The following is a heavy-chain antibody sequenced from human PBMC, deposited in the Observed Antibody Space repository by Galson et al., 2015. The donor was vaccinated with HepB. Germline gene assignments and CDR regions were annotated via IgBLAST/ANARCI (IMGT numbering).Heavy chain of an antibody. CDR2: ISSSSSYI. J-gene: IGHJ6*02. D-gene: IGHD1-7*01. V-gene: IGHV3-21*01. CDR1: GFTFSSYS. Sequence: SLRLSCAASGFTFSSYSMNWVRQAPGKGLEWVSSISSSSSYIYYADSVKGRFTISRDNAKNSLYLQMNSLRAEATAVYYCAREHAAGNYGNGMDVWGQGTTVTVSS. CDR3: AREHAAGNYGNGMDV.